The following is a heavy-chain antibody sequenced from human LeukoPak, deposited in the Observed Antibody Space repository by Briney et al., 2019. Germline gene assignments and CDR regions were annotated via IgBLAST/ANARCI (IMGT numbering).Heavy chain of an antibody. CDR3: VRMGYDSSGYHPNWYFDL. Sequence: PSETLSLTCTVSGGSLSSYYWSWIRHPPGKGLEWIGSIYYSGSTNYTPSLKSRVTISVDTSKNQFSLKLSSVTAADTAVYYCVRMGYDSSGYHPNWYFDLWGRGTLVTVSS. D-gene: IGHD3-22*01. V-gene: IGHV4-59*01. J-gene: IGHJ2*01. CDR1: GGSLSSYY. CDR2: IYYSGST.